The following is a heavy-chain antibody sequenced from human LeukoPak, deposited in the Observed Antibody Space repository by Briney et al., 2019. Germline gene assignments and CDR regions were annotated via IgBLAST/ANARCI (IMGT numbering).Heavy chain of an antibody. D-gene: IGHD2/OR15-2a*01. J-gene: IGHJ4*02. V-gene: IGHV1-18*01. CDR1: GYTFTSYG. Sequence: GASVKVSCKASGYTFTSYGISWVRQAPGQGLEWMGWISTYNGDTNYAQKFQGRVAMTTDTSTRTAYMELRSLRSDDTAVYYCARHTSEYAEDYWGQGTLVTVSS. CDR3: ARHTSEYAEDY. CDR2: ISTYNGDT.